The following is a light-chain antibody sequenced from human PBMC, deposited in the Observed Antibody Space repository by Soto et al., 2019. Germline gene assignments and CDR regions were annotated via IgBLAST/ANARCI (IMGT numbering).Light chain of an antibody. V-gene: IGLV2-14*01. CDR2: DVS. CDR3: SSYTSSNVV. J-gene: IGLJ2*01. CDR1: SSDVGGYIY. Sequence: QSALTQPASVSESPGQSITISCTGTSSDVGGYIYVSWYQQHPGKAPKLMIYDVSNRPSGVSNRFSCSKSGNTASLTISGLQAEDEADYYCSSYTSSNVVFGGGTKLTVL.